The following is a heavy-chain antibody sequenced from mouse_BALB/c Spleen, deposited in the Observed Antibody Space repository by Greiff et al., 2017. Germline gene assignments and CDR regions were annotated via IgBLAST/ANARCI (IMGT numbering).Heavy chain of an antibody. CDR1: GYAFSSYW. CDR3: AREYYYGSSYFDV. D-gene: IGHD1-1*01. CDR2: IYPGDGDT. J-gene: IGHJ1*01. Sequence: QVQLKESGAELVRPGSSVKISCKASGYAFSSYWMNWVKQRPGQGLEWIGQIYPGDGDTNYNGKFKGKATLTADKSSSTAYMQLSSLTSEDSAVYFGAREYYYGSSYFDVWGAGTTVTVSS. V-gene: IGHV1-80*01.